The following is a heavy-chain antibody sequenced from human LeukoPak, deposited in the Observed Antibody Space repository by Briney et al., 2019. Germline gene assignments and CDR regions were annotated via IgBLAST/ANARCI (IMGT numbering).Heavy chain of an antibody. CDR2: ISAYNGNT. J-gene: IGHJ5*02. Sequence: PGASVKVSCKASGYTFTSYGISWVRQAPGQGLEWMGWISAYNGNTNYAQKLQGRVTMTTDTSTSTAYMELRSLRSDDTAVYYCARDRPRITIFGVVPMGVFDPWGQGTLVTVSS. V-gene: IGHV1-18*01. CDR1: GYTFTSYG. D-gene: IGHD3-3*01. CDR3: ARDRPRITIFGVVPMGVFDP.